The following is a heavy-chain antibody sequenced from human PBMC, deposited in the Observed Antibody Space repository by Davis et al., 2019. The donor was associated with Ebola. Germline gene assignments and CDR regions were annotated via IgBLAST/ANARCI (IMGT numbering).Heavy chain of an antibody. J-gene: IGHJ5*02. CDR2: INHSGST. CDR1: GVSFSGYY. V-gene: IGHV4-34*01. D-gene: IGHD4-17*01. CDR3: ARVETTVTTGWFDP. Sequence: MPSETLSLTCAVYGVSFSGYYWSWIRQPPGKGLEWIGEINHSGSTNYNPSLKSRVTISVDTSKNQFSLKLSSVTAADTAVYYCARVETTVTTGWFDPWGQGTLVTVSS.